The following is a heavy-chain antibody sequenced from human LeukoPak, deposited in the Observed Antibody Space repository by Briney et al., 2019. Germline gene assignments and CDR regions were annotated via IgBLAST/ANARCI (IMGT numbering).Heavy chain of an antibody. CDR1: GFTFGDYA. Sequence: GGSLRLSCAASGFTFGDYAMHWVRQAPGKGLEWVSGISWNSDSIGYADSVKGRFTISRDNAKNTLYLQMNSLRAEDTAVYYCARSPSYCGGDCYPDFYGMDVWGQGTTVTVSS. V-gene: IGHV3-9*01. D-gene: IGHD2-21*02. J-gene: IGHJ6*02. CDR3: ARSPSYCGGDCYPDFYGMDV. CDR2: ISWNSDSI.